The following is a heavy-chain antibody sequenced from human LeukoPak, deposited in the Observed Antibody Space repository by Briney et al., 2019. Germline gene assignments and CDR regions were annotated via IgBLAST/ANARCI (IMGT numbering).Heavy chain of an antibody. D-gene: IGHD4-17*01. CDR2: ISGSGSNT. Sequence: GGSLRLSCAVSGFTFSSYAMTWVRQAPGKGLEWVSAISGSGSNTYYADSVKGRFTISRDNSKSTLYLLINSLRADDTAVYYCARGNGDYAIHPDYWGQGTLVTVSS. V-gene: IGHV3-23*01. J-gene: IGHJ4*02. CDR1: GFTFSSYA. CDR3: ARGNGDYAIHPDY.